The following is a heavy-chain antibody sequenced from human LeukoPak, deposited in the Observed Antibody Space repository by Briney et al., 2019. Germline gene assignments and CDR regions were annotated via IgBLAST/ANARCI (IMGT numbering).Heavy chain of an antibody. V-gene: IGHV1-18*01. CDR2: ISTYNGNT. CDR3: ARDHSGNWFDP. D-gene: IGHD1-26*01. CDR1: GYTFTSYD. J-gene: IGHJ5*02. Sequence: ASVKVSCKASGYTFTSYDISWVRQAPGQGLEWMGWISTYNGNTNYAQKLQGRVTMTTDTITTTAYTELRSLRSDDTAVYYCARDHSGNWFDPWGQGTLVTVSS.